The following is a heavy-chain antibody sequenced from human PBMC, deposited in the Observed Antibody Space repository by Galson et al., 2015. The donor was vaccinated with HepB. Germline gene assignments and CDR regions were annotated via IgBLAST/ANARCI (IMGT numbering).Heavy chain of an antibody. CDR1: GYTFTSYA. V-gene: IGHV7-4-1*02. D-gene: IGHD3-22*01. CDR2: INTNTGNP. Sequence: SCKASGYTFTSYAMNWVRQAPGQGLEWMGWINTNTGNPTYAQGFTGRFVFSLDTSVSTAYLQISSLKAEDTAVYYCARGKYDSSGYYDYWYFDLWGRGTLVTVSS. J-gene: IGHJ2*01. CDR3: ARGKYDSSGYYDYWYFDL.